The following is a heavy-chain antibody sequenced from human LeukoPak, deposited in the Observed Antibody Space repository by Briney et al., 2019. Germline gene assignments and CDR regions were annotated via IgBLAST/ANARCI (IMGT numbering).Heavy chain of an antibody. J-gene: IGHJ1*01. CDR2: ISWNSGSI. CDR3: AKEQH. CDR1: GFTFDDYA. Sequence: GGSLRLSCAASGFTFDDYAMHWVRQAPGKGLEWVSGISWNSGSIGYADSVKGRFTISRDNAKNSLYLQMNSLRAEDTALYYCAKEQHRGQGTLVTVSS. V-gene: IGHV3-9*01.